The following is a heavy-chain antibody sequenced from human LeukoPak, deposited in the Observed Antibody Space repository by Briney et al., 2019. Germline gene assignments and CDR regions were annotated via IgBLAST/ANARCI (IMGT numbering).Heavy chain of an antibody. CDR2: IIPIFGTA. D-gene: IGHD5-18*01. J-gene: IGHJ4*02. Sequence: VKVSCKASGGTFSSYAISWVRQAPGQGLEWMGGIIPIFGTANYAQKFQGRVTITADESTSTAYMELSSLRSEDTAVYYCARSVQLWWGFDYWGQGTLVTVSS. CDR1: GGTFSSYA. V-gene: IGHV1-69*13. CDR3: ARSVQLWWGFDY.